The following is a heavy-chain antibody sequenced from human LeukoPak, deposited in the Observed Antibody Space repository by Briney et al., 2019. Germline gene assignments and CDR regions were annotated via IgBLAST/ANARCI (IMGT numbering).Heavy chain of an antibody. J-gene: IGHJ6*02. V-gene: IGHV1-2*02. CDR1: GYSFTGYY. CDR2: INPNSGGT. D-gene: IGHD3-10*01. CDR3: ARDPYHYGSGSPHGMDV. Sequence: ALVKVSCKASGYSFTGYYMHWVRQAPGQGLEWMGWINPNSGGTNYAQKFQGRVIMTRDTSISTAFMELSSLRSDDTAVYYCARDPYHYGSGSPHGMDVWGQGTTVTVSS.